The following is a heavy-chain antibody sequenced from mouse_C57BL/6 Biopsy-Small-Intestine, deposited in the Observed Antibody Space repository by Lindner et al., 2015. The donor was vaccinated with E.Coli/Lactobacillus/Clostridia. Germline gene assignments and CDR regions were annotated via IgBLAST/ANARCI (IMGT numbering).Heavy chain of an antibody. J-gene: IGHJ2*01. Sequence: VQLQESGGGFVKPGGSLKLSCAASGFTFSDYGMHWVRQAPEKGLEWIAYISSGSSTIYYADTVKGRFTISRDNAKNTLFLQMTSLRSEDTAMYYCARGIPDYWGQGTTLTVSS. V-gene: IGHV5-17*01. CDR2: ISSGSSTI. CDR3: ARGIPDY. CDR1: GFTFSDYG.